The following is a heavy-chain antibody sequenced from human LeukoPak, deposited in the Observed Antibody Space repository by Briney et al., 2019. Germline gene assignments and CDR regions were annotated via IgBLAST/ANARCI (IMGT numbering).Heavy chain of an antibody. J-gene: IGHJ5*02. CDR3: ARAFESLGGLSLPDH. D-gene: IGHD3-16*02. V-gene: IGHV7-4-1*02. Sequence: ASVKVSCKASGYTFTSYYMHWVRQAPGQGLEWMGWIHPSTGNPTYAQGFTRRFVSSLDTSVSTTYLLISSLKAEDTAVYYCARAFESLGGLSLPDHWGQGALVTVSS. CDR1: GYTFTSYY. CDR2: IHPSTGNP.